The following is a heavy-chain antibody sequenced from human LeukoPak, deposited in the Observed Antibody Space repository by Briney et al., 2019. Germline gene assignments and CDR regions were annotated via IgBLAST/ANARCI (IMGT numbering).Heavy chain of an antibody. Sequence: PGRSLRLSYAASGFTFSSYGMHWVRQAPGKGLEWVAVISYDGSNKYYADSVKGRFTISRDNSKNTLYLQMNSLRAEDTAVYYCAKGRPGFYSGGWYPWSWFDPWGQGTLVTVSS. CDR2: ISYDGSNK. V-gene: IGHV3-30*18. CDR3: AKGRPGFYSGGWYPWSWFDP. D-gene: IGHD6-19*01. J-gene: IGHJ5*02. CDR1: GFTFSSYG.